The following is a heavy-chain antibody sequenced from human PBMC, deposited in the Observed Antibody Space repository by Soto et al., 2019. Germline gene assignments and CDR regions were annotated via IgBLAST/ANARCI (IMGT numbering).Heavy chain of an antibody. CDR3: AGRVITGTTGGFDY. V-gene: IGHV4-39*01. CDR2: IYYSGST. J-gene: IGHJ4*02. Sequence: QLQLQESGPRLVKPSETLSLTCTVSGGSISSSSYYWGWIRQPPGKGLEWIGSIYYSGSTYYNPTRQRRATISADTSRTQFSLNLSSVTAADTAVYYCAGRVITGTTGGFDYCGQGTLVTVSS. CDR1: GGSISSSSYY. D-gene: IGHD1-1*01.